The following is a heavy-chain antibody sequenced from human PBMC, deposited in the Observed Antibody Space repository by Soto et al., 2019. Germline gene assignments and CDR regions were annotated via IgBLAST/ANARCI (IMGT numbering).Heavy chain of an antibody. CDR2: INAGNGNT. Sequence: GASVKVSCKASGYTFTTYAVHWVRQAPGQRLEWMGWINAGNGNTKYSQKFQGRVTITRDTSASTAYMELSSLRSEDTAVYYCARDWGTTTVSLNWFDPWGQGTLVTVSS. D-gene: IGHD4-17*01. CDR3: ARDWGTTTVSLNWFDP. CDR1: GYTFTTYA. V-gene: IGHV1-3*01. J-gene: IGHJ5*02.